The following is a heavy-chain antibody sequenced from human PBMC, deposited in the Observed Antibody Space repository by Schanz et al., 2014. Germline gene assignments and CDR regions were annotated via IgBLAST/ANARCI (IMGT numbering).Heavy chain of an antibody. D-gene: IGHD3-10*01. V-gene: IGHV3-23*01. Sequence: EVQLLESGGGLAQPGGSLRLACAASGFNFNTYAMSWVRQAPGKGLEWVSGLTEGGGGTYYTDAVKGRFTISRDSSKNTLYLQMNSLRADDTALYYCAKDGIMVQGVIWERYFDSWGQGTLVTVSS. CDR3: AKDGIMVQGVIWERYFDS. J-gene: IGHJ4*02. CDR1: GFNFNTYA. CDR2: LTEGGGGT.